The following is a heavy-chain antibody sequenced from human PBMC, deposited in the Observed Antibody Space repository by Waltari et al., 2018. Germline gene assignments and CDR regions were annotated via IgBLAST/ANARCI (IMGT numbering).Heavy chain of an antibody. CDR3: VREAYLAAGFDF. D-gene: IGHD6-25*01. CDR1: GFTFNKYG. Sequence: QVQLVESGGGVVQPGRSLRLSCAASGFTFNKYGMHWVRQAPGKGLEWVAVLSHDGYIKHYGDIVRGRFTISRDNSKNTVYLRMSSLRAEDTGVYYCVREAYLAAGFDFWGQGTPVTVSS. CDR2: LSHDGYIK. V-gene: IGHV3-30*03. J-gene: IGHJ4*02.